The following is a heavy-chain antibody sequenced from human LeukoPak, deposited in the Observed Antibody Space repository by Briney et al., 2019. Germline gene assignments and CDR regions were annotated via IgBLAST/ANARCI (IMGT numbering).Heavy chain of an antibody. V-gene: IGHV3-33*01. CDR2: IWYDGTNK. CDR1: GFTFSSYG. D-gene: IGHD3-10*01. J-gene: IGHJ4*02. CDR3: ARDRGSGSGRTLEY. Sequence: GGSLRLSCAASGFTFSSYGMHWVRQAPGKGLEWVALIWYDGTNKKYAESVKGRFTISRDNSKNTLYLQMNSLRAEDTAVYHCARDRGSGSGRTLEYWGRGTLVTVSS.